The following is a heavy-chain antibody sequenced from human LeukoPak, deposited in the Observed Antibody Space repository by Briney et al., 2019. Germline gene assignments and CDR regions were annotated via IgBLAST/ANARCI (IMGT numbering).Heavy chain of an antibody. V-gene: IGHV4-34*01. Sequence: SETLSLTCAVYGGSFSGYYWSWIRQPPGKGLEWIREISHSGSTNYNPSLKSRVTISVDTSKNQFSLKLSSVTAADTAVYYCARGRSTNYYYYGMDVWGQGTTVTVSS. J-gene: IGHJ6*02. D-gene: IGHD2-2*01. CDR1: GGSFSGYY. CDR3: ARGRSTNYYYYGMDV. CDR2: ISHSGST.